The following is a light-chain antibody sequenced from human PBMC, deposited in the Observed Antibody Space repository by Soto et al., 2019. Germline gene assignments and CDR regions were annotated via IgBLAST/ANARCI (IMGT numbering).Light chain of an antibody. Sequence: QSVLTQPASVSGSPGQSITISCTVSSSDVGAYNFVSWYQHHPGRAPKLILYEVTTRPSGVSSRFSGSKSGNTASLTISGLRADDEATYYCSSYTSTNTPYVLGTGTKVTVL. J-gene: IGLJ1*01. V-gene: IGLV2-14*01. CDR1: SSDVGAYNF. CDR3: SSYTSTNTPYV. CDR2: EVT.